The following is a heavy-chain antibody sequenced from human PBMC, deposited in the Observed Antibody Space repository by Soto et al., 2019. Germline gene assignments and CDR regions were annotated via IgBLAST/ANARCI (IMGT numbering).Heavy chain of an antibody. Sequence: ESLKISCKASGFTFTSYWIAWVRQMPGKGLEWMGIIYPGDSDTSYSPSFQGQVTISADKSINTAYLQWSSLKASDTAMYYCAKHERYRSSTTCSNFDYWGQGTLVTVSS. CDR1: GFTFTSYW. J-gene: IGHJ4*02. D-gene: IGHD2-2*01. CDR3: AKHERYRSSTTCSNFDY. V-gene: IGHV5-51*01. CDR2: IYPGDSDT.